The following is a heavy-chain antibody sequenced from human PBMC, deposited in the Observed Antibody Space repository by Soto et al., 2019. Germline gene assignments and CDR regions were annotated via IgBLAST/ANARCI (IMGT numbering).Heavy chain of an antibody. D-gene: IGHD2-2*01. CDR3: ARGPMSCTSSSCPYFFDY. CDR1: GYTFTNYD. V-gene: IGHV1-8*01. CDR2: LNPNSGNT. J-gene: IGHJ4*02. Sequence: QVQLVQSGAEVKKPGASVKVSCKASGYTFTNYDINWVRQATGRGLEWMGWLNPNSGNTGYAQKLKGRVTMTRNTSMSTASMELSSLRSEDTAVYYCARGPMSCTSSSCPYFFDYWAQGTLVTVSS.